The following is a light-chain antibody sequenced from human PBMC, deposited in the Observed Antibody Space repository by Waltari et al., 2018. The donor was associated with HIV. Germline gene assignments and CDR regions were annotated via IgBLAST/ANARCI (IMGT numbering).Light chain of an antibody. J-gene: IGLJ1*01. Sequence: QSALTQPASVSGSPGQSITISCTGTTSDVWSYHVLSWYQPHPGKAPKLMIYEVTKRPSGVSNRFSGSKSGNTASLTISGLQAEDEADYYCCSYAGRSTHVFGTGTKVTVL. CDR2: EVT. CDR1: TSDVWSYHV. V-gene: IGLV2-23*02. CDR3: CSYAGRSTHV.